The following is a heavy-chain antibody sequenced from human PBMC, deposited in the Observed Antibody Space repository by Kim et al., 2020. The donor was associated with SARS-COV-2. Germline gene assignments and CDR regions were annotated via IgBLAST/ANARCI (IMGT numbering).Heavy chain of an antibody. D-gene: IGHD3-10*02. J-gene: IGHJ4*02. Sequence: GGSLRLSCAASGFIFSNYAMSWVRQAPGKGLEWVSAISVAGGSTYYAGSVKSRFSISRDNSKNTPFLQLNSLRVEDTAIYFCAKVVSLSGGFDYWGQGTLVTVSS. CDR3: AKVVSLSGGFDY. CDR2: ISVAGGST. V-gene: IGHV3-23*01. CDR1: GFIFSNYA.